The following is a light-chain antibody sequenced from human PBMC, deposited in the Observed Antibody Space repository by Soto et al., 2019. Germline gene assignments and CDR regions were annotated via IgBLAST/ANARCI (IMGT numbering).Light chain of an antibody. J-gene: IGKJ1*01. CDR2: KAS. CDR3: QHYNSYSEA. V-gene: IGKV1-5*03. CDR1: QTISSW. Sequence: DIQMTQSPSTLSGSVGDRVTITCRASQTISSWLAWYQQKPGKAPKLLIYKASTLKSGVPSRFSGSGYGTEFTLTISSLQPDDFATYSCQHYNSYSEAFGQGTKVEIK.